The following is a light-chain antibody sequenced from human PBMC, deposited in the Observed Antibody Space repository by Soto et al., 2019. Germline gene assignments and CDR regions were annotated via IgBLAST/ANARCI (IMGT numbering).Light chain of an antibody. Sequence: DIQMTQSPSSLSASVGDRVTITCRASQTISNYLNWYQKKPGKAPNLLIYAASNLQSGVPSRFSGSGSGTDFTLTISSLQPEDFATYYCQQSYSTPLTFGGGTRLEIK. CDR3: QQSYSTPLT. V-gene: IGKV1-39*01. J-gene: IGKJ5*01. CDR2: AAS. CDR1: QTISNY.